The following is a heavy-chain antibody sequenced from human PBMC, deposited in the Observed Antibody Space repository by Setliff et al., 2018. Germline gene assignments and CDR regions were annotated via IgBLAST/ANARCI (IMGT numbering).Heavy chain of an antibody. D-gene: IGHD3-10*01. CDR2: IYHNGNT. CDR3: ARVDFTMLQGVLGQ. J-gene: IGHJ1*01. Sequence: SETLSLTCAVYGGSFSTYFWSWIRQPPGKGLGWIGYIYHNGNTNFNPSLKSRVNMSVDTSKNQIALNLKSVTAADTAVYYCARVDFTMLQGVLGQWGQGTLVTSPQ. V-gene: IGHV4-59*01. CDR1: GGSFSTYF.